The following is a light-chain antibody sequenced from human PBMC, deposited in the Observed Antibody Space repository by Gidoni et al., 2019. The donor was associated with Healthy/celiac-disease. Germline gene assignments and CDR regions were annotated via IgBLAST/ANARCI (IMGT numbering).Light chain of an antibody. CDR2: AAS. Sequence: DIQLTQSPSLLSASVGARVTLTCRASQGISSYLAWYQQKPGKAPKLLIHAASSLQSRVPSRFSGTGSVTEFPLTISSLQPDDFATYYCQQLNSYPRGLTFGQGTRLEIK. V-gene: IGKV1-9*01. J-gene: IGKJ5*01. CDR1: QGISSY. CDR3: QQLNSYPRGLT.